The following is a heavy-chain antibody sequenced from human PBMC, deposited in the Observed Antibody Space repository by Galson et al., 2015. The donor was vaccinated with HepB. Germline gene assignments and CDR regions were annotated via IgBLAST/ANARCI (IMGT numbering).Heavy chain of an antibody. D-gene: IGHD2-21*01. Sequence: SLRLSCAASGFTFRTYWMSWLRQTPEKGLEWVANLKGDGSEKYYVDSVKGRFTISRDNAKNSLYLQMNGLRAEDTAVYYCAYGGACGGDCYSGLGGYWGQGTMVTVSS. CDR3: AYGGACGGDCYSGLGGY. V-gene: IGHV3-7*01. CDR2: LKGDGSEK. CDR1: GFTFRTYW. J-gene: IGHJ4*02.